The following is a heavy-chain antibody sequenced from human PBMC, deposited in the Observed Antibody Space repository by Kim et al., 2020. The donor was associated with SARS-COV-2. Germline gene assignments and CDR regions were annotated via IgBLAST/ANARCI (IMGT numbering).Heavy chain of an antibody. D-gene: IGHD2-15*01. V-gene: IGHV3-23*01. J-gene: IGHJ6*02. Sequence: GGSLRLSCAASGFTFSKYAMIWVRQAPGRGLEWVSLMSGDRATIYYADSVKGRLTISRDNSKNTLYLQMNSLRAEDTAASYCAKRLGGGPLKYAMDVWG. CDR1: GFTFSKYA. CDR3: AKRLGGGPLKYAMDV. CDR2: MSGDRATI.